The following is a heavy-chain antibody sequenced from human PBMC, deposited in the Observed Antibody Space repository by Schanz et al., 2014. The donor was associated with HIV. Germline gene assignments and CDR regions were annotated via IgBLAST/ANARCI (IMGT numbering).Heavy chain of an antibody. J-gene: IGHJ4*02. CDR2: VKPNSGEI. D-gene: IGHD3-10*01. CDR1: GYTFTDYF. CDR3: ARVSEAGGFRH. V-gene: IGHV1-2*02. Sequence: QVQLVQSGAEVKKPGASVKVSCKASGYTFTDYFVHWVRQAPGQGLEWMAWVKPNSGEIKFARKFQGRVTVTRDTSINTAYMELSRLRSDDTAVYYCARVSEAGGFRHWGQGTLVTVSS.